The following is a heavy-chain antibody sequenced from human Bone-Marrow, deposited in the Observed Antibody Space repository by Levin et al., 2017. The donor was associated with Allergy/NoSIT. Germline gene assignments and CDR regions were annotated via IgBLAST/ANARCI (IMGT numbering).Heavy chain of an antibody. CDR1: GGSISSGGYY. Sequence: SQTLSLTCTVSGGSISSGGYYWSWIRQRPGKGLEWIGYIYYSGSVYYNPSLRSRVGISVDTSQNQFSLKVSSVTAADTAVYFCARAPTSRNYRETSAHFEYWGQGTLVTVSS. V-gene: IGHV4-31*03. CDR2: IYYSGSV. CDR3: ARAPTSRNYRETSAHFEY. J-gene: IGHJ4*02. D-gene: IGHD3-22*01.